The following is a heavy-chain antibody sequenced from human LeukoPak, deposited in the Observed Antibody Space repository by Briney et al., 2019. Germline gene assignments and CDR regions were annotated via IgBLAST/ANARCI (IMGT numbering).Heavy chain of an antibody. CDR2: IYYSGST. D-gene: IGHD3-10*01. J-gene: IGHJ6*02. Sequence: SETLSPTCTVSGGSVSSGTYYWSWIRQPPGEGLEWIGYIYYSGSTNYNPSLKSRVTISVDKSKNQFSLKLSSVTAADTAVYYCARAGGRLLWFGELSYYGMDVWGQGTTVTVSS. CDR1: GGSVSSGTYY. CDR3: ARAGGRLLWFGELSYYGMDV. V-gene: IGHV4-61*01.